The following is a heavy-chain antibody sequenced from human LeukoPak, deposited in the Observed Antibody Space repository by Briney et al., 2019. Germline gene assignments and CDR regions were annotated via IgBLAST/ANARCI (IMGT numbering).Heavy chain of an antibody. V-gene: IGHV1-69*06. CDR3: ASPGDCSSTSCDYYFDY. Sequence: ASVKVSCKASGGTFNSYAISWVRQAPGQGLEWMGGIIPIFGTANYAQKFQGRVTITADKSTSTAYMELSSLRSEDTAVYYCASPGDCSSTSCDYYFDYWGQGTLVTVSS. CDR1: GGTFNSYA. CDR2: IIPIFGTA. D-gene: IGHD2-2*01. J-gene: IGHJ4*02.